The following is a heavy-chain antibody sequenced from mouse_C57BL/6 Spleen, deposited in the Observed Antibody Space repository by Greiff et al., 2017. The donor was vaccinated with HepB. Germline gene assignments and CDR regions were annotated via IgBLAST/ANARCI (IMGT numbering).Heavy chain of an antibody. CDR3: ARGGSIVDYAMDD. D-gene: IGHD2-12*01. J-gene: IGHJ4*01. Sequence: QVQLQQPGAELVRPGSSVKLSCKASGYTFTSYWMHWVKQRPIQGLEWIGNIDPSDSETHYNQKFKDKATLTVDKSSSTAYMQLSSLTSEDAAVYYCARGGSIVDYAMDDWGQGTSVTVSS. CDR1: GYTFTSYW. V-gene: IGHV1-52*01. CDR2: IDPSDSET.